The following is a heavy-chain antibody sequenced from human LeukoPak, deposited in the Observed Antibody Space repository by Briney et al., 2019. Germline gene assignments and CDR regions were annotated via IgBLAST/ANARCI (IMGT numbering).Heavy chain of an antibody. CDR2: INPSGGST. CDR3: ARDRPWFGAGDYYYGMDV. CDR1: GYTFTSYY. D-gene: IGHD3-10*01. J-gene: IGHJ6*04. V-gene: IGHV1-46*01. Sequence: ASVKVSCKASGYTFTSYYMHWVRQAPGQGLEWMGIINPSGGSTSYAQKSQGRVTMTRDTSTSTVYMELSSLRSEDTAVYYCARDRPWFGAGDYYYGMDVWGKGTTVTVSS.